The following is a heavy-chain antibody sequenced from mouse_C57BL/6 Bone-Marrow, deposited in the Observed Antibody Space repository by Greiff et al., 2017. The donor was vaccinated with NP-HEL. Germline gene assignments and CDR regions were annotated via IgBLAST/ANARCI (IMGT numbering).Heavy chain of an antibody. D-gene: IGHD2-10*01. J-gene: IGHJ1*03. V-gene: IGHV1-64*01. CDR2: IHPNSGST. CDR3: ATDLLTGYFDV. Sequence: QVQLKESGAELVKPGASVKLSCKASGYTFTSYWMHWVKQRPGQGLEWIGMIHPNSGSTNYNEKFKSKATLTVDKSSSTAYMQLSSLTSEDSAVYYCATDLLTGYFDVWGTGTTVTVSS. CDR1: GYTFTSYW.